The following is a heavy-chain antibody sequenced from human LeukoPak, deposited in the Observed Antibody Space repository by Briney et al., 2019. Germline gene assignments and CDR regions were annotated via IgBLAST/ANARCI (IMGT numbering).Heavy chain of an antibody. V-gene: IGHV3-64*02. CDR3: AREEPAGSLDY. J-gene: IGHJ4*02. CDR1: GFTFSRHS. Sequence: PGGSLRLSCAASGFTFSRHSMHWVRQAPGKGLECVSAISGNGVSTYYADSVKGRFTISRDNSKNTLYLQMGSLRPEDMAVYYCAREEPAGSLDYWGQGTLVTVSS. CDR2: ISGNGVST. D-gene: IGHD3-10*01.